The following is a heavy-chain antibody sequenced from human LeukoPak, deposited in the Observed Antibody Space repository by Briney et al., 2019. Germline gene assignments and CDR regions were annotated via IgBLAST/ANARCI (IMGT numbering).Heavy chain of an antibody. CDR3: ASDCSSTSCYNGR. CDR2: IIPIFGTA. D-gene: IGHD2-2*02. CDR1: GGTFSSYA. J-gene: IGHJ4*02. Sequence: ASVKVSCKTSGGTFSSYATSWVRQAPGQGLEWMGGIIPIFGTANYAQKFQGRVTITADESTSTAYMELSSLRSEDTAVYYCASDCSSTSCYNGRWGQGTLVTVSS. V-gene: IGHV1-69*01.